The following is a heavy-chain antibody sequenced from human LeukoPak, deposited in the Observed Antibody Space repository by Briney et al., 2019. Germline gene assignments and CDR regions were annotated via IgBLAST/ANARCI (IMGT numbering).Heavy chain of an antibody. Sequence: GGSLRLSCAASGFTFSSYGMHWVRQAPGKVLEWVAFIRYDGSNKYYADSVKGRFTISRDNSKNTLYLQMNSLRAEDTAVYYCAKDREYCSGGSCYSAIGYYFDYWGQGTLVTVSS. V-gene: IGHV3-30*02. J-gene: IGHJ4*02. D-gene: IGHD2-15*01. CDR3: AKDREYCSGGSCYSAIGYYFDY. CDR2: IRYDGSNK. CDR1: GFTFSSYG.